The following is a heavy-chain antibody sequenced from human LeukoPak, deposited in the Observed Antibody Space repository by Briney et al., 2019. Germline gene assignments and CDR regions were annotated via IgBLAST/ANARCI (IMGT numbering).Heavy chain of an antibody. CDR2: IHYSGNT. Sequence: SETLSLTCTVSGGSISSGGYYWSWIRQPPGKGLEWLGYIHYSGNTDYNPSLKSRVTMSLHTSENQFSLKLSSVTAADTAVYYCARVPYSGYEFTIDSWGQGTLVTVSS. CDR1: GGSISSGGYY. D-gene: IGHD5-12*01. J-gene: IGHJ4*02. V-gene: IGHV4-61*08. CDR3: ARVPYSGYEFTIDS.